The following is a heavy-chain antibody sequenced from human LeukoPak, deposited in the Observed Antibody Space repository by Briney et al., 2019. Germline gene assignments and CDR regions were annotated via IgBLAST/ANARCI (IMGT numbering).Heavy chain of an antibody. CDR2: INSDGINT. Sequence: PGGSLRLSCAASGFTFSNYWMHSVRQAPGKGLVWVSRINSDGINTSYADSVKGRFTISRDNAKNTLNLQMNSLRAEDTAVYYCAREGDLDFDYWGQGTLVTVSS. D-gene: IGHD2-21*02. CDR1: GFTFSNYW. V-gene: IGHV3-74*01. CDR3: AREGDLDFDY. J-gene: IGHJ4*02.